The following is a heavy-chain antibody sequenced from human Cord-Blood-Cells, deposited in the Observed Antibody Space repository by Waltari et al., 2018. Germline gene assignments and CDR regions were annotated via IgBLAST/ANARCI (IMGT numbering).Heavy chain of an antibody. Sequence: EVQLLESGGGLVQPGGSLRLSCAASGFTLSSYAMSWVRQAPGKGLEWVSAISGSGGSTYYADSVKGRFTISRDNSKNTLYLQMNSLRAEDTAVYYCAKDPLTGEAYYYYMDVWGKGTTVTVSS. CDR3: AKDPLTGEAYYYYMDV. V-gene: IGHV3-23*01. J-gene: IGHJ6*03. CDR1: GFTLSSYA. D-gene: IGHD7-27*01. CDR2: ISGSGGST.